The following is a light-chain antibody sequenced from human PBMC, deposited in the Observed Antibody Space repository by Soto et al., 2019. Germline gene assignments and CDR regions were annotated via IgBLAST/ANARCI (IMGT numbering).Light chain of an antibody. CDR2: DAS. V-gene: IGKV3-11*01. CDR3: QKYSKWPLT. CDR1: QSISTY. J-gene: IGKJ4*01. Sequence: EIVLTQSPATLSLFPGERATLSCRASQSISTYLAWYQQRSGQAPRLLIFDASSRATGIPARFSGSGSGTDFTLTISSLEPEEFEVYYSQKYSKWPLTFRGGTEV.